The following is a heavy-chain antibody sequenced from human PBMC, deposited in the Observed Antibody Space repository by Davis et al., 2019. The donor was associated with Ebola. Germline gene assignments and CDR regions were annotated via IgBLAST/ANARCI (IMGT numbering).Heavy chain of an antibody. V-gene: IGHV1-69*04. J-gene: IGHJ5*02. CDR2: IIPILGIA. Sequence: SVKVSCKASGGTFSSYAISWVRQAPGQGLEWMGRIIPILGIANYAQKFQGRVTITADKSTSTAYMELSSLRSEDTAVYYCARGVGIVGERFDPWGQGTLVTVSS. D-gene: IGHD1-26*01. CDR3: ARGVGIVGERFDP. CDR1: GGTFSSYA.